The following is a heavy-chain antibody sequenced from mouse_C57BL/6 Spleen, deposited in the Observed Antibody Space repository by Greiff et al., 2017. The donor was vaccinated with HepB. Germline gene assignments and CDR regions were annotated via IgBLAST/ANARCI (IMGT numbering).Heavy chain of an antibody. CDR3: AREGEIYYGSSYVAMDY. V-gene: IGHV1-22*01. D-gene: IGHD1-1*01. Sequence: EVQLQQSGPELVKPGASVKMSCKASGYTFTDYNMHWVKQSHGKSLEWIGYINPNNGGTSYNQKFKGKATLTVNKSSSTAYMELRSLTSEDSAVYYCAREGEIYYGSSYVAMDYWGQGTSVTVSS. J-gene: IGHJ4*01. CDR1: GYTFTDYN. CDR2: INPNNGGT.